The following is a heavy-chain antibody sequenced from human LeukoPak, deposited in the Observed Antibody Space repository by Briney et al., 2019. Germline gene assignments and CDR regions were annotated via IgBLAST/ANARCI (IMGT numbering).Heavy chain of an antibody. CDR1: GYSISSGYY. V-gene: IGHV4-38-2*01. CDR2: IYHSGST. CDR3: ARAPLAGSSLYFDY. J-gene: IGHJ4*02. D-gene: IGHD6-25*01. Sequence: PSGTLSLTCAVSGYSISSGYYWGWIRQSPGEGLEWIGSIYHSGSTYYNPSLRSRVTISPDTSKNQFSLKLTSVNVADTAMYYCARAPLAGSSLYFDYWGQGTLVTVSS.